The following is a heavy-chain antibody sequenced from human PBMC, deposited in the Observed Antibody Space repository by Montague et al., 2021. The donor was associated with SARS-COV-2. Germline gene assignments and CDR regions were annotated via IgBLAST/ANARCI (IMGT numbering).Heavy chain of an antibody. D-gene: IGHD2-21*01. CDR3: ARGGDMNWFDP. V-gene: IGHV4-59*01. J-gene: IGHJ5*02. CDR2: IYYSGST. Sequence: TRSLTCTVSGGSISSYYWSWIRQPPGKGLEWIGYIYYSGSTNYNPSLKSRVTISVDTSKNQFSLKLSSVTAADTAVYYCARGGDMNWFDPWGQGTLVTVSS. CDR1: GGSISSYY.